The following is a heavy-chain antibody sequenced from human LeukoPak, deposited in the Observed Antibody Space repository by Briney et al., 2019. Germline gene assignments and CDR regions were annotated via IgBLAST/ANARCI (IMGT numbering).Heavy chain of an antibody. J-gene: IGHJ4*02. V-gene: IGHV4-34*01. CDR1: GGSFSGYY. CDR3: ARNLRWFDFDY. D-gene: IGHD4-23*01. CDR2: INHSGST. Sequence: SETLSLTCAVYGGSFSGYYWSWIRQPPGKGLEWIGEINHSGSTNYNPSLKSRVTISVDTSENQFSLKLSSVTAADTAVYYCARNLRWFDFDYWGQGTLVTVSS.